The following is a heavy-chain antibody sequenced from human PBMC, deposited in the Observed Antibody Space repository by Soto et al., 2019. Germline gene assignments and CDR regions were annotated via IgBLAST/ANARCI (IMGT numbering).Heavy chain of an antibody. V-gene: IGHV3-64D*06. D-gene: IGHD3-22*01. CDR2: ISSNGGNT. J-gene: IGHJ3*02. CDR3: VNGAFYDSEVRTFDI. Sequence: GGSLRLSCSASGFTFSSYAMHWVRQAPGKGLEYVSGISSNGGNTYYADSVKGRLTISRDNPKNTLYLQMSSLKAEDTALYYCVNGAFYDSEVRTFDIWGQGTMVTVSS. CDR1: GFTFSSYA.